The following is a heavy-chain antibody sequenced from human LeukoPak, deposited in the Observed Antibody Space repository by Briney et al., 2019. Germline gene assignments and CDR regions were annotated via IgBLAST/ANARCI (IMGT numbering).Heavy chain of an antibody. D-gene: IGHD1-26*01. J-gene: IGHJ4*02. Sequence: GRSLRLSCAASGFTFDDYAMHWVRQAPGKGLEWVSGISWNSGSIGYADSVKGRFTISRDNAKNSLYLQMNSLRAEGTALYYCARRWELFDYWGQGTLVTVSS. CDR2: ISWNSGSI. CDR1: GFTFDDYA. V-gene: IGHV3-9*01. CDR3: ARRWELFDY.